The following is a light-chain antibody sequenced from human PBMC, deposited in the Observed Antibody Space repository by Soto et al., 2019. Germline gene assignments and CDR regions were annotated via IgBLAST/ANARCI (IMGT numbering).Light chain of an antibody. J-gene: IGKJ5*01. CDR3: QQYGNSPIT. CDR1: QSVSSSR. CDR2: DAT. Sequence: DIVLKPSLDTLSLSPAVRATLSCGASQSVSSSRLACHQQQPPLAPRLLNYDATRSATVTPDRCSSSSSATDFTPTISILAPEDFALYYRQQYGNSPITFGQGTRLENK. V-gene: IGKV3D-20*01.